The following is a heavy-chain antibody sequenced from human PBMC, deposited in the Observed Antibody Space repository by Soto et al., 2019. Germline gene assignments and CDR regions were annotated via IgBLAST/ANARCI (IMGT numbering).Heavy chain of an antibody. D-gene: IGHD2-15*01. CDR2: IRNRANSYTT. Sequence: PGGSLRLSCAASGFTFSNYYMDWVRQAPGKGLEWVGRIRNRANSYTTEYAASVRGRFTVSRDDSENSLYLQMGSLKAENTVVYYCVRVQNRSVVYKSADYCGQGTLVTVSS. V-gene: IGHV3-72*01. J-gene: IGHJ4*02. CDR1: GFTFSNYY. CDR3: VRVQNRSVVYKSADY.